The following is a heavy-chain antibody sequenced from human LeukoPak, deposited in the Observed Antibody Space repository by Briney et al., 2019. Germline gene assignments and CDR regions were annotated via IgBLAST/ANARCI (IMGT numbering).Heavy chain of an antibody. CDR1: GYTFTSYY. Sequence: GASVKVSCKASGYTFTSYYMHWVRQAPGQGLEWMGIINPSGGSTSYAQKFQGRVTMTRDTSTSTVYMELSSLRSEGTAVYYCARVINYYDSSGNAFDIWGQGTMVTVSS. V-gene: IGHV1-46*03. CDR3: ARVINYYDSSGNAFDI. D-gene: IGHD3-22*01. CDR2: INPSGGST. J-gene: IGHJ3*02.